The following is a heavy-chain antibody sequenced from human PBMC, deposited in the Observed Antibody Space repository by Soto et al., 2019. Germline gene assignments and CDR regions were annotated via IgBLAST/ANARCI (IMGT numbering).Heavy chain of an antibody. CDR2: ISQDGSVK. Sequence: QVQLVESGGGVVQPGRSLTVSCAASGISISTYAMHWVRQAPGKGLEWVAVISQDGSVKYYVDSVKGRFTISRDNPKNILFLQMNSLGADDTAVYYCAGRQQNYYYYGMDVWGQGTTVTVSS. CDR1: GISISTYA. V-gene: IGHV3-30*03. D-gene: IGHD6-13*01. J-gene: IGHJ6*02. CDR3: AGRQQNYYYYGMDV.